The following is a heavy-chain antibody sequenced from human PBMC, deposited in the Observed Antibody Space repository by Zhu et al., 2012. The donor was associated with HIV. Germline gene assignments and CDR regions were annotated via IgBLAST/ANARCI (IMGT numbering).Heavy chain of an antibody. CDR3: ARLLWFGRGSFDI. D-gene: IGHD3-10*01. CDR1: GGSINSGDYY. Sequence: QVQLQESGPGLVKPSQTLSLTCSVSGGSINSGDYYWSWIRQPPGKGLEWIGYIFYSGSTYYNPSLKSRVIISVDTSKNQFSLNLSSVTAADTAVYYCARLLWFGRGSFDIVGLRTSGHRLF. V-gene: IGHV4-30-4*01. CDR2: IFYSGST. J-gene: IGHJ3*02.